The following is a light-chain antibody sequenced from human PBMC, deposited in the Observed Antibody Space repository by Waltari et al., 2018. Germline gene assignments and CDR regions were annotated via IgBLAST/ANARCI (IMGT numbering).Light chain of an antibody. Sequence: SCEASQDVSRGSLAWYQRKPGQSPRLLIYGASSRATGIPDRFSGSGSGTDFTLTISRLEPEDFAVYYCQQYGSSPPYTFGQGTKLEIK. CDR1: QDVSRGS. CDR2: GAS. CDR3: QQYGSSPPYT. V-gene: IGKV3-20*01. J-gene: IGKJ2*01.